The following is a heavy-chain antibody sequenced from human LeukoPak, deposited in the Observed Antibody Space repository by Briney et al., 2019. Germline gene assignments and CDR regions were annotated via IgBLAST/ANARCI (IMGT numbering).Heavy chain of an antibody. D-gene: IGHD3-22*01. V-gene: IGHV1-18*01. Sequence: GASVKVSCKASGYTFTSYGISWVRQAPGQGLEWMGWISAYNGNTIYAQKFQGRVTMTEDTSTDTAYMELSSLRSEDTAVYYCATAFHSRGRYFDYWGQGTLVTVSS. CDR1: GYTFTSYG. CDR2: ISAYNGNT. CDR3: ATAFHSRGRYFDY. J-gene: IGHJ4*02.